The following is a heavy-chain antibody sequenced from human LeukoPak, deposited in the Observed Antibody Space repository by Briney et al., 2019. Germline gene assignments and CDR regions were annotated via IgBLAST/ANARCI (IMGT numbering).Heavy chain of an antibody. CDR3: ARSRGAPGDFDY. D-gene: IGHD7-27*01. J-gene: IGHJ4*02. V-gene: IGHV4-39*07. CDR1: GGSISSSSYY. CDR2: IYYSGST. Sequence: SETLSLTCTVSGGSISSSSYYWGWIRQPPGKGLEWIESIYYSGSTYYNPSLKSRVTISVDTSKNQFSLKLSSVTAADTAVYYCARSRGAPGDFDYWGQGTLVTVSS.